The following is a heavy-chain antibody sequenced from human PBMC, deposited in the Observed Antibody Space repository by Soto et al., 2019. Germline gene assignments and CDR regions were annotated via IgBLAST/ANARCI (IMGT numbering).Heavy chain of an antibody. V-gene: IGHV3-21*01. CDR3: VKDEGIEAMDV. CDR2: ITSSGSYV. J-gene: IGHJ6*02. CDR1: GFTFSRNT. Sequence: SLRLSCVTSGFTFSRNTMNWVRQAPGKGLEWVAPITSSGSYVYYADSVKGRFSASRDNAKNSLSLQMDSLRPDDTAIYFCVKDEGIEAMDVWGQGTTVTVS. D-gene: IGHD3-3*02.